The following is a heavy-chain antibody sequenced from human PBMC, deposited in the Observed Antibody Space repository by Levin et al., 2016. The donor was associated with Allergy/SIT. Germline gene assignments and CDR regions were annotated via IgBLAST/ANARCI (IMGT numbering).Heavy chain of an antibody. J-gene: IGHJ3*02. V-gene: IGHV3-66*01. CDR1: GFTVSSNY. D-gene: IGHD2-2*01. CDR2: IYSGGST. Sequence: GESLKISCAASGFTVSSNYMSWVRQAPGKGLEWVSVIYSGGSTYYADSVKGRFTISRDNSKNTLYLQMNSLRAEDTAVYYCAKTLGYCSSTSCYAGAFDIWGQGTMVTVSS. CDR3: AKTLGYCSSTSCYAGAFDI.